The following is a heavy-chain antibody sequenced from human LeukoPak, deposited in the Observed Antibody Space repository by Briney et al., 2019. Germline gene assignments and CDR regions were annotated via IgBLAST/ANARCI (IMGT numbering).Heavy chain of an antibody. D-gene: IGHD6-19*01. CDR2: INPSGGST. V-gene: IGHV1-46*01. CDR1: GYTFTSYY. CDR3: ARDREQWVPLGALDI. J-gene: IGHJ3*02. Sequence: ASVKVSCKASGYTFTSYYMHWVRQAPGQGLEWMGIINPSGGSTSYAQKFQGRVTMTRDTSTSTVYMELRSLRSDDTAVYYCARDREQWVPLGALDIWGQGTMVTVSS.